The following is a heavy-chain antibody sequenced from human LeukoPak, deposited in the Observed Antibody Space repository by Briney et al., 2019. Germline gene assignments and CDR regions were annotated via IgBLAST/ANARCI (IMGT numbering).Heavy chain of an antibody. CDR1: GFTFSSYS. CDR2: IRSSSSDI. Sequence: PGGSLRLSCAASGFTFSSYSMNWVRQAPGKGLEWVSFIRSSSSDIYYADSVKGRFTISRDNAKNSLYLQMDSLRAEDTAVYYCARVRSGSLDYWGQGTLATVSS. J-gene: IGHJ4*02. CDR3: ARVRSGSLDY. V-gene: IGHV3-21*01. D-gene: IGHD1-26*01.